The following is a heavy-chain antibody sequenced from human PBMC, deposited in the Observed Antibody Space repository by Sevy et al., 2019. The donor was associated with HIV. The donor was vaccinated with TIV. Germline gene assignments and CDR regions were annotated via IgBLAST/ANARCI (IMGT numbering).Heavy chain of an antibody. CDR3: ARDPRMYGDYLLAYFDY. CDR1: GFAPSTYG. J-gene: IGHJ4*02. V-gene: IGHV3-33*01. D-gene: IGHD2-8*01. Sequence: GGSLRLSCAASGFAPSTYGMHWVRQAPGKGLEWVAVIGYDGSNKYYADSVKGRFSISRDNPRNTLFLQMDSLRAEDTAVYYCARDPRMYGDYLLAYFDYWGQGTMVTVSS. CDR2: IGYDGSNK.